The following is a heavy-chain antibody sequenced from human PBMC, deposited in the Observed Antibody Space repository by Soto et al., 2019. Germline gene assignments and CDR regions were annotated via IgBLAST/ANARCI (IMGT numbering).Heavy chain of an antibody. D-gene: IGHD1-7*01. Sequence: QVQLVESGGGVVQPGRSLRLSCAASGFTFSSYAMHWVRQAPGKGLEWVAVISYDGRNKYYADSVRGRCTITRDNSKNPLDLQMTSLRAEDKAVYYCARDDITGTAFDYWGQGTLVTVSS. J-gene: IGHJ4*02. CDR1: GFTFSSYA. V-gene: IGHV3-30-3*01. CDR3: ARDDITGTAFDY. CDR2: ISYDGRNK.